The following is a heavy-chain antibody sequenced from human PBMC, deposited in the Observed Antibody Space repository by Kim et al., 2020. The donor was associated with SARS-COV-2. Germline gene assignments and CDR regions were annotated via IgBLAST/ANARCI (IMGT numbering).Heavy chain of an antibody. V-gene: IGHV4-39*01. CDR1: GGSISSSSYY. D-gene: IGHD6-13*01. CDR2: IYYSGST. Sequence: SETLSLTCTVSGGSISSSSYYWGWIRQPPGKGLEWIGSIYYSGSTYYNPSLKSRVTISVDTSKNQFSLKLSSVTAADTAVYYCARRQLAAVHYYYGMDV. CDR3: ARRQLAAVHYYYGMDV. J-gene: IGHJ6*01.